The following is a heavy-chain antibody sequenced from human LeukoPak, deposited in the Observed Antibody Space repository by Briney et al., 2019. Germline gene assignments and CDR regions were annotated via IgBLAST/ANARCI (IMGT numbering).Heavy chain of an antibody. J-gene: IGHJ3*02. D-gene: IGHD5-24*01. CDR2: IKQDGSEK. CDR3: ARGRDGYTLIDAFDI. V-gene: IGHV3-7*01. CDR1: GFTFSSYW. Sequence: GGSLRLSCAASGFTFSSYWMSWVRQAPGKGLEWVANIKQDGSEKYYVDSVKGRFTISRGNAKNSLYLEMNSLRAEDTALYYCARGRDGYTLIDAFDIWGQGTMVTVSS.